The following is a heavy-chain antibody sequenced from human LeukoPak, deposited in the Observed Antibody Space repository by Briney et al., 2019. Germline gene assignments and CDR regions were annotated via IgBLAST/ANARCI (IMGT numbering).Heavy chain of an antibody. Sequence: NTSETLSLTCTVSGGSVSSGSYYWSWIRQPPGKGLEWIGYIYYSGSTNYNPSLKSRVTISVDTSKNQFSLKLSPVTAADTAVYYCARDQRGSFGSGFDYWGQGTLVTVSS. V-gene: IGHV4-61*01. CDR2: IYYSGST. J-gene: IGHJ4*02. CDR1: GGSVSSGSYY. D-gene: IGHD3-10*01. CDR3: ARDQRGSFGSGFDY.